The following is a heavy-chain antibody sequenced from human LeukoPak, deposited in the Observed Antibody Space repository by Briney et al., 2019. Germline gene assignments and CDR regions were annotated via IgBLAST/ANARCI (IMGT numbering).Heavy chain of an antibody. D-gene: IGHD4-17*01. CDR2: ISGSGGST. J-gene: IGHJ1*01. Sequence: PGGSLRLSCAASGFTFSSYAMSWVRQAPGKGLEWVSAISGSGGSTYCADSVKGRFTISRDNSKNTLYLQMNSLRADDTAVYYCARSAVTTGYFQHWGQGTLVTVSS. CDR1: GFTFSSYA. CDR3: ARSAVTTGYFQH. V-gene: IGHV3-23*01.